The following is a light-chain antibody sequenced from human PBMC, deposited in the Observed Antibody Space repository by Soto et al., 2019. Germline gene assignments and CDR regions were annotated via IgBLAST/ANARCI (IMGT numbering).Light chain of an antibody. V-gene: IGLV2-14*01. J-gene: IGLJ1*01. CDR1: SSDIGTYNY. CDR3: SSYTSSNTLV. CDR2: EVS. Sequence: QSALTQPASVFGSPGQSITISCTGTSSDIGTYNYVSWNQQHPGKAPKVIIYEVSNRPSGVSNRFSGSKSGNTASLTISGLQAEDEADYYCSSYTSSNTLVFGTGTKVTVL.